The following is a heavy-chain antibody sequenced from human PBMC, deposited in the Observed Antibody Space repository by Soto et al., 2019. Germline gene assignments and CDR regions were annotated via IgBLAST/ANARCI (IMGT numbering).Heavy chain of an antibody. CDR2: ISWNSGSI. CDR1: GITFSNYW. CDR3: AKDSAAAGHGDDAFDI. Sequence: GGSLRLSCAASGITFSNYWMSWVRQAPGKGLEWVSGISWNSGSIGYADSVKGRFTISRDNAKNSLYLQMNRLRADDTALYYCAKDSAAAGHGDDAFDIWGQGTMVTVSS. V-gene: IGHV3-9*01. D-gene: IGHD6-13*01. J-gene: IGHJ3*02.